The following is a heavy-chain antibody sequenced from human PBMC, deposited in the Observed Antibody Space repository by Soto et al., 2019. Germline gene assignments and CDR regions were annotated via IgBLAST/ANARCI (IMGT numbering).Heavy chain of an antibody. CDR1: DFPFSSYA. Sequence: GGSLRPSCPAPDFPFSSYALSWFGKPPGKGRGWVSAISGSGGSTYYADSVKGRFTISRDNSKNTLYLQMNSLRAEDTAVYYCASVLMVYAIDWYFDLWGRGTLVTVSS. J-gene: IGHJ2*01. CDR3: ASVLMVYAIDWYFDL. D-gene: IGHD2-8*01. V-gene: IGHV3-23*01. CDR2: ISGSGGST.